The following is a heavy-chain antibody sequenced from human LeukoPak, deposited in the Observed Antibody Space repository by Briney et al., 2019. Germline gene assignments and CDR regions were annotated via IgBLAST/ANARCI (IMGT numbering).Heavy chain of an antibody. D-gene: IGHD2-15*01. Sequence: PGGSLRLSCAASGFTFSSYAMHWVRQAPGKGLEWVAVISYDGSNKYYADSVKGRFTISRDNSKNTLYLQMNSLRAEDTAVYYCAKDLFSGAKRDYWGQGTLVTVSS. CDR3: AKDLFSGAKRDY. J-gene: IGHJ4*02. CDR1: GFTFSSYA. CDR2: ISYDGSNK. V-gene: IGHV3-30-3*01.